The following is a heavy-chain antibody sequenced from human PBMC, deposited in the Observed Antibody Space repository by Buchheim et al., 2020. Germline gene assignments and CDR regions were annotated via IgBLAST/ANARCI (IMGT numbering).Heavy chain of an antibody. D-gene: IGHD3-3*01. Sequence: QVQLVESGGGLVKPGGSLRLSCAASGFTFSDYYMSWIRKAQGKGLEWVSYIRSSSTTTYANSVKGRFTISGDNAKTHRYWQMNSLRAEDTAVYYCARVDIGRRYYDFWSGSTDYGMDVWGQGTT. CDR2: IRSSSTT. CDR3: ARVDIGRRYYDFWSGSTDYGMDV. J-gene: IGHJ6*02. CDR1: GFTFSDYY. V-gene: IGHV3-11*06.